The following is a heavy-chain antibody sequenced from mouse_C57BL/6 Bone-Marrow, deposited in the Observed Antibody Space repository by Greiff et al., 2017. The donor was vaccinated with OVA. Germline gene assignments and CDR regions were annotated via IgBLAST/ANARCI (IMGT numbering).Heavy chain of an antibody. CDR1: GFTFSDYG. J-gene: IGHJ3*01. D-gene: IGHD1-1*02. Sequence: EVQLVESGGGLVKPGGSLKLSCAASGFTFSDYGMHWVRQAPEKGLEWVAYISSGSSTIYYADTVKGRFTISRDNAKNTLFLQMTSLRSEDTAMYYCARVYMVGGFAYWGQGTLVTVSA. V-gene: IGHV5-17*01. CDR3: ARVYMVGGFAY. CDR2: ISSGSSTI.